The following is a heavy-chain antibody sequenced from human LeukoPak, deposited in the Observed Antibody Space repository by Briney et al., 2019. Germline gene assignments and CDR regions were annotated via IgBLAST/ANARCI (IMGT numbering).Heavy chain of an antibody. CDR1: GGSFSGYY. D-gene: IGHD7-27*01. Sequence: SETLSLTCAVYGGSFSGYYWSWIRQPPGKGLEWIGTIHYSGSTSYNPSLKSRVTISVDTSKNQFSLKLRSVTAADTAVYYCARGFRGDNFDYWGRGTLVTVSS. CDR2: IHYSGST. J-gene: IGHJ4*02. V-gene: IGHV4-34*01. CDR3: ARGFRGDNFDY.